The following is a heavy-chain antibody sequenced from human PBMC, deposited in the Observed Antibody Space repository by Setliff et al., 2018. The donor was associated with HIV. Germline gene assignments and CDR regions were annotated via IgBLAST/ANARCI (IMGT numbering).Heavy chain of an antibody. CDR3: ARELYGGNSRPFDY. J-gene: IGHJ4*02. V-gene: IGHV4-34*01. D-gene: IGHD2-21*02. CDR2: VHHSGYT. CDR1: GGSFSGSY. Sequence: SETLSLTCAVYGGSFSGSYWSWIRQSPEKGLEWIGEVHHSGYTNFNPSLKSRVTISVDTSKNQFSLKLKSVTAADTAVYYCARELYGGNSRPFDYWGQGLLVTVSS.